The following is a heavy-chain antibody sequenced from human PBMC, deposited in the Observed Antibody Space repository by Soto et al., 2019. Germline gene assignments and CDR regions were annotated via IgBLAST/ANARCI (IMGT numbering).Heavy chain of an antibody. CDR1: GYTFSGYF. V-gene: IGHV1-2*02. CDR2: MNPNSGGT. Sequence: QVQLVQSGADVKKPGASVKVSCKTSGYTFSGYFMHWLRQAPGQGLEWMGWMNPNSGGTDYAQNVQGRVSMAWDTSISTASMELSRLRSDDTAIYYCARGYYSSSWRVFDYWGQGTLVTVSS. D-gene: IGHD6-13*01. CDR3: ARGYYSSSWRVFDY. J-gene: IGHJ4*02.